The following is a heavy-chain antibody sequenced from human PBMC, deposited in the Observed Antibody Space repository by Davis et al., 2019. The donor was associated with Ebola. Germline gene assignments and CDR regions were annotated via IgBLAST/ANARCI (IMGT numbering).Heavy chain of an antibody. CDR3: ARGNSDYGEFDY. J-gene: IGHJ4*02. CDR2: IYYSGST. Sequence: SETLSLTCTVSGGSISSYYWGWIRQPPGKGLEWIGTIYYSGSTYYNTSLTSRVTISIDTSKNQFSLKLSSVTAADTAVYYCARGNSDYGEFDYWGQGTLVAVSS. D-gene: IGHD4-17*01. V-gene: IGHV4-39*07. CDR1: GGSISSYY.